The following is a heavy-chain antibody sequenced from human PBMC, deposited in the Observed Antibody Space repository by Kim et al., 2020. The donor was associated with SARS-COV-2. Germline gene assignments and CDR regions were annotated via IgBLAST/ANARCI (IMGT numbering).Heavy chain of an antibody. Sequence: ASVKVSCKASGYTFTSYGISWVRQAPGQGLEWMGWISAYNGNTNYAQKLQGRVTMTTDTSTSTAYMELRSLRSDDTAVYYCARDSPSPLTGVRYWYFDLWGRGTLVTVSS. D-gene: IGHD7-27*01. V-gene: IGHV1-18*01. CDR2: ISAYNGNT. CDR3: ARDSPSPLTGVRYWYFDL. CDR1: GYTFTSYG. J-gene: IGHJ2*01.